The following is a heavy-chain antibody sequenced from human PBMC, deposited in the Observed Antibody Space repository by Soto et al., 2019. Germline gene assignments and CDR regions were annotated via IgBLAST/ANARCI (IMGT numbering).Heavy chain of an antibody. D-gene: IGHD2-15*01. CDR2: IIPMYGTV. Sequence: QVQLVQSGAEVKKPGSSVKVSCKASGGTFSSYVISWVRQAPGQGLEWMGGIIPMYGTVNYVQRFQDRVTITADTFASTAYMELSSLRSDDTAVYYCARDLGGCSGGSCRYNWFDPWGQGTLVTVSS. CDR1: GGTFSSYV. CDR3: ARDLGGCSGGSCRYNWFDP. V-gene: IGHV1-69*06. J-gene: IGHJ5*02.